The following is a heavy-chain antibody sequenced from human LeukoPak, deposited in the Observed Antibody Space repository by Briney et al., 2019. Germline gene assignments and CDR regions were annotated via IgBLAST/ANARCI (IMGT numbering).Heavy chain of an antibody. J-gene: IGHJ1*01. D-gene: IGHD3-10*01. CDR1: GGSISSYY. V-gene: IGHV4-59*01. CDR3: ARSSGTVWFGATEYFQH. Sequence: SETLSLTCTVSGGSISSYYWSWIRQPPGKGLDWIGYIYYSGSTNYSPSLKSRVTISVDTSKNQFSLKLSSVTAADTAVYYCARSSGTVWFGATEYFQHWGQGTLVTVSS. CDR2: IYYSGST.